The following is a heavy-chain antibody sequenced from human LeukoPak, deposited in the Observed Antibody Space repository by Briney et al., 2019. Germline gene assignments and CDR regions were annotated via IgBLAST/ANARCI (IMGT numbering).Heavy chain of an antibody. Sequence: AASVKVSCKASGGTFSSYAISWVRQAPGQGLEWMGWISAYNGNTNYAQKLQGRVTMTTDTSTSTAYMELRSLRSDDTAVYYCAREAGQWLVDYWGQGTLVTVSS. D-gene: IGHD6-19*01. J-gene: IGHJ4*02. CDR1: GGTFSSYA. CDR3: AREAGQWLVDY. V-gene: IGHV1-18*01. CDR2: ISAYNGNT.